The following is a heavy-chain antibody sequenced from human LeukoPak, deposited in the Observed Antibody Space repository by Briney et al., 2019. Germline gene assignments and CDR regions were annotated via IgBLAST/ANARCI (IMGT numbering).Heavy chain of an antibody. CDR2: IIPIFGTA. Sequence: GASVKVPCKASGGTFSSYAINWVRQAPGQGFEWMGGIIPIFGTANYAQKFQGRVTITADKSTSTAYMELSSLRSEDTAVYYCARGAAAGLVFDYWGQGTLVTVSS. V-gene: IGHV1-69*06. CDR3: ARGAAAGLVFDY. D-gene: IGHD6-13*01. CDR1: GGTFSSYA. J-gene: IGHJ4*02.